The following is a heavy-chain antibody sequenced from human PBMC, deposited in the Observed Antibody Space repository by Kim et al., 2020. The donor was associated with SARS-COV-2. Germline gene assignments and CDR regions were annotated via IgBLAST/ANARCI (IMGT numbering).Heavy chain of an antibody. V-gene: IGHV4-30-4*08. CDR1: GGSISSGDYY. D-gene: IGHD2-15*01. J-gene: IGHJ4*02. Sequence: SETQSLTCTVSGGSISSGDYYWNWIRQPPGKGLEWIGYIFYSGSTVYNPSLRSRLTILIDRSKNQFSLNLSSVTAADAAVYYCARDFRWWGQGTPVTVSS. CDR2: IFYSGST. CDR3: ARDFRW.